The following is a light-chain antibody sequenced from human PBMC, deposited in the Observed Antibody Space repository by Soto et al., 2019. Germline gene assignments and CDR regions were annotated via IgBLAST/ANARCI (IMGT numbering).Light chain of an antibody. CDR3: QQLNTYPLT. Sequence: DIQLTQSPSFLSASVGDRVTITCRVSQDIGTSLAWYQQRPGKAPKVLITAASTSQSEVPSRFSGSGSETEFTLTISSLQPEDLATYYCQQLNTYPLTFGGGTKVEIQ. CDR1: QDIGTS. V-gene: IGKV1-9*01. CDR2: AAS. J-gene: IGKJ4*01.